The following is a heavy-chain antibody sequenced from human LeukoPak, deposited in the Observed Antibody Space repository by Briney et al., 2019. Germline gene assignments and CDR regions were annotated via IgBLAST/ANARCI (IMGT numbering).Heavy chain of an antibody. CDR3: ARDSVRRFDY. CDR2: INEDGSER. J-gene: IGHJ4*02. Sequence: GGSLRLSCAASGFTFSSYWMTWVRQAPGKGLEWMASINEDGSERHYLDSVKGRFTISRDNAKNSLYLQMNSLRADDTAVYYCARDSVRRFDYWGQGTLVTVSS. CDR1: GFTFSSYW. V-gene: IGHV3-7*05.